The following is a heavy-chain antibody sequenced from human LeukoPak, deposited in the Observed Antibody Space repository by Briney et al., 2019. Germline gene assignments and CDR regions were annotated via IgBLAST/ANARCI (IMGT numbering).Heavy chain of an antibody. CDR3: ARSGRLRLGELSPHYYYYYYMDV. V-gene: IGHV3-21*01. CDR2: ITSSSSYT. CDR1: AFTFSTYN. D-gene: IGHD3-16*02. J-gene: IGHJ6*03. Sequence: PGGSLRLSCAASAFTFSTYNMNWVRQAPGKGLEWVSSITSSSSYTFYADSVKGRFTISRDNAKNSLYLQMNSLRAEDTAVYYCARSGRLRLGELSPHYYYYYYMDVWGKGTTVTVSS.